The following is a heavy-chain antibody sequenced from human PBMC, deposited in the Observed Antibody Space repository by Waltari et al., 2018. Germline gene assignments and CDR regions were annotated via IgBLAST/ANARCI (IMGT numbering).Heavy chain of an antibody. Sequence: QVQLVQSGAEVKKPGASVKVSCKASGYTFTGYYMHWVRQAPGQGLAWMGWINPNGGGTNDANKFQGRVAMTRDTSIRPAYMELSRLRSDETAVYYCAREFVGSSPFALYYYYGMDVWGQGTTVTVSS. D-gene: IGHD6-6*01. CDR3: AREFVGSSPFALYYYYGMDV. V-gene: IGHV1-2*07. J-gene: IGHJ6*02. CDR2: INPNGGGT. CDR1: GYTFTGYY.